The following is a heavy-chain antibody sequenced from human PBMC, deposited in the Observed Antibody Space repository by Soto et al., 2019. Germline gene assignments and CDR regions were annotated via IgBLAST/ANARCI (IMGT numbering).Heavy chain of an antibody. V-gene: IGHV1-18*01. Sequence: QVQLVQSGAEVKKPGASVKVSCKASGYTFTSYGISWVRQAPGQGLEWMGWISAYNGDTNYTDTFQGRVTMNTDTSTSTAYMELRSLRSDETDVYYCARDRGYYESSRYLGRALYIWGQGTMVTVSS. J-gene: IGHJ3*02. CDR1: GYTFTSYG. CDR3: ARDRGYYESSRYLGRALYI. CDR2: ISAYNGDT. D-gene: IGHD3-22*01.